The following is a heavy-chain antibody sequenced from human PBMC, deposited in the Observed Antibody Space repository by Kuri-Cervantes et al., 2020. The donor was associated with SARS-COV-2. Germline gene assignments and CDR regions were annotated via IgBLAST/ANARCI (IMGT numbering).Heavy chain of an antibody. D-gene: IGHD4-11*01. CDR2: ISYDGSNK. CDR1: GFTFGDYA. J-gene: IGHJ6*02. V-gene: IGHV3-30-3*01. Sequence: GESLKISCTASGFTFGDYAMSWVRQAPGKGLEWVAVISYDGSNKYYADSVKGRFTISRDNSKNTLYLQMNSLRAEDTAVYYCARERTTVTHQYYYYGMDVWGQGTTVTV. CDR3: ARERTTVTHQYYYYGMDV.